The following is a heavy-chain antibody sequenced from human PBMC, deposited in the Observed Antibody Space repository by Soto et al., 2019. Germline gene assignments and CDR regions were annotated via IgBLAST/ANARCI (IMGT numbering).Heavy chain of an antibody. CDR2: IKQDGSEK. D-gene: IGHD2-2*01. Sequence: GGSLRLSCAASGFTFSSYWMSWVRQAPGKGLEWVANIKQDGSEKYYVGSVKGRFTISRENAKNSLYLQMNSVRAEDTAVYYCARGGVVPAAMEFRARRKQSPNDAFDIWGQGTMVTVSS. V-gene: IGHV3-7*05. J-gene: IGHJ3*02. CDR1: GFTFSSYW. CDR3: ARGGVVPAAMEFRARRKQSPNDAFDI.